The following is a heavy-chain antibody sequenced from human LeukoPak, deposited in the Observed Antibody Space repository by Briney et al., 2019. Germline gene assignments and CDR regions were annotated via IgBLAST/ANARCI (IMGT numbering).Heavy chain of an antibody. J-gene: IGHJ4*02. D-gene: IGHD3-10*02. Sequence: GGSLRLSCAASGFTFSSFWMYWVRQAPGKGLVWVSRINDGGKKISYADSVRGRFTISRDNTKNMVYLQMNGLRAEDKAVYYCARMLAADQGDYWGQGTLVTVSS. CDR2: INDGGKKI. CDR1: GFTFSSFW. V-gene: IGHV3-74*01. CDR3: ARMLAADQGDY.